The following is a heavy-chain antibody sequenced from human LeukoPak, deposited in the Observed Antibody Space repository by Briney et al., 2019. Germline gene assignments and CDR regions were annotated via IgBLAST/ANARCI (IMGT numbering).Heavy chain of an antibody. CDR2: FDPEDGET. V-gene: IGHV1-24*01. CDR3: ATDRRRSYYYDPNFQH. CDR1: GYALTELS. J-gene: IGHJ1*01. Sequence: ASVKVSCKVSGYALTELSMHWVRQAPGKGLEWMGGFDPEDGETIYAQKFQGRVTMTEDTSTDTAYMELSSLRSEDTAAYYCATDRRRSYYYDPNFQHWGQGTLVTVSS. D-gene: IGHD3-22*01.